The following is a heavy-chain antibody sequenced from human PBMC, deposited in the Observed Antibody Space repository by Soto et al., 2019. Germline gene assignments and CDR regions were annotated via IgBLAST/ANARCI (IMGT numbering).Heavy chain of an antibody. CDR3: AREMVAPENYYYGMDV. CDR1: GFTFRSYW. D-gene: IGHD2-15*01. J-gene: IGHJ6*02. Sequence: PGWSLRLSCAASGFTFRSYWMHWVRQAPGKGLVWVSRINSDGSSTSYADSVKGRFTISRDNAKNTLYLQMNSLRAEDTAVYYCAREMVAPENYYYGMDVWGQGT. CDR2: INSDGSST. V-gene: IGHV3-74*01.